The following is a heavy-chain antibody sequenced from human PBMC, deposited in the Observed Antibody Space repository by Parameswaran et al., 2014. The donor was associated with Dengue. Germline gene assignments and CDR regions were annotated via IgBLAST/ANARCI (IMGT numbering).Heavy chain of an antibody. J-gene: IGHJ4*02. CDR3: ARDPGTRSGYYYG. CDR2: ISSSGSTI. Sequence: VRQMPGKGLEWVSYISSSGSTIYYADSVKGRFTISRDNAKNSLYLQMNSLRAEDTAVYYCARDPGTRSGYYYGWGQGTLVTVSS. V-gene: IGHV3-11*04. D-gene: IGHD3-22*01.